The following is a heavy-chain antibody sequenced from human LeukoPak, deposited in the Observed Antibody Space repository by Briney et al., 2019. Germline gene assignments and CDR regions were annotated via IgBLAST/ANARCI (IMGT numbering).Heavy chain of an antibody. V-gene: IGHV1-2*02. D-gene: IGHD6-6*01. CDR3: ASKSSSSWDYYYGMDV. CDR2: INPNSGGT. CDR1: GYTFTGYY. J-gene: IGHJ6*02. Sequence: ASVKVSCKASGYTFTGYYMHWVRQAPGQGLEWMGWINPNSGGTNYAQKFQGRVTMTRDTSISTAYMELSRLRSDDTAVYYCASKSSSSWDYYYGMDVWGLGTTVTVSS.